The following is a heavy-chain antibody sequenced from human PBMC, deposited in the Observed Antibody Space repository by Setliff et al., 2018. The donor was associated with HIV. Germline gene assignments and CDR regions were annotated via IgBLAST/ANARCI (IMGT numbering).Heavy chain of an antibody. Sequence: PGGSLRLSCTVSGFPFDIFAMSWVRQAPGKGLEWVSALNSADGGTYYADSVKGRFTIFRENSKNILYLQMSNLRAEDTALYYCAKVMITTTWAFDFWGQGTPVTVSS. CDR3: AKVMITTTWAFDF. J-gene: IGHJ4*02. CDR2: LNSADGGT. D-gene: IGHD1-26*01. CDR1: GFPFDIFA. V-gene: IGHV3-23*01.